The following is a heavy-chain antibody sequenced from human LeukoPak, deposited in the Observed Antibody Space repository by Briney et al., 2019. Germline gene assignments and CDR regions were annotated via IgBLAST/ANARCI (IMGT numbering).Heavy chain of an antibody. Sequence: SENLSLTCTVSGGSISSYYWSWIRQPPGKGLEWIGYIYYSGSTNYNPSLKSRVTISVDTSKNQFSLKLSSVTAADTAVYYCASGTEDYGSGSYYLYYWGQGTLVTVSS. CDR2: IYYSGST. CDR1: GGSISSYY. V-gene: IGHV4-59*01. J-gene: IGHJ4*02. CDR3: ASGTEDYGSGSYYLYY. D-gene: IGHD3-10*01.